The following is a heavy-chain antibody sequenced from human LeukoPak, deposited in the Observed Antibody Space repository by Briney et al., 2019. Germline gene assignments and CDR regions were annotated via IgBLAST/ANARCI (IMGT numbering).Heavy chain of an antibody. J-gene: IGHJ2*01. D-gene: IGHD3-10*01. Sequence: PGRSLRLSCAASGFTFSSYGMHWVRQAPGKGLEWVAVIWYDGSNKYYADSVKGRFTISRDNSKNTLYLQMNSLRAEDTAVYYCARVGEGSGSYYRYFDLWGRGTLVTVSS. CDR2: IWYDGSNK. CDR1: GFTFSSYG. CDR3: ARVGEGSGSYYRYFDL. V-gene: IGHV3-33*01.